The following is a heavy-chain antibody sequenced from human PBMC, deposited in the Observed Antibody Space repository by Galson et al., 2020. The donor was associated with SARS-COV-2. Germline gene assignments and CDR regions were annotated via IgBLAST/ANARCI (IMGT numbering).Heavy chain of an antibody. CDR3: AREGSGVGYDILTGYNYYYMDV. Sequence: GESLKISCAASGFTFSSYSMNWVRQAPGKGLEWVSSISSSSSYIYYADSVKGRFTISRDNAKNSLYLQMNSLRAEDTAVYYCAREGSGVGYDILTGYNYYYMDVWGKGTTVTVSS. J-gene: IGHJ6*03. CDR2: ISSSSSYI. V-gene: IGHV3-21*01. D-gene: IGHD3-9*01. CDR1: GFTFSSYS.